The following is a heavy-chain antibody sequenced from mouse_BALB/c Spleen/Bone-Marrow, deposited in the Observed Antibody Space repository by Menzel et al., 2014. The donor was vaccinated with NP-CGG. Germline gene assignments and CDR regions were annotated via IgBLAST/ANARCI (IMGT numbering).Heavy chain of an antibody. Sequence: EVKVVESGGGLVQPGGSRKLSCAASGFTFSSFGMHWVRQAPEKGLEWVAYISSGSSTIYYADTVKGRFTISRDNPKNPLFLQMTSLRSEDTAMYYCASDYDYFDYWGQGTTLTVSS. V-gene: IGHV5-17*02. CDR1: GFTFSSFG. CDR3: ASDYDYFDY. D-gene: IGHD2-4*01. CDR2: ISSGSSTI. J-gene: IGHJ2*01.